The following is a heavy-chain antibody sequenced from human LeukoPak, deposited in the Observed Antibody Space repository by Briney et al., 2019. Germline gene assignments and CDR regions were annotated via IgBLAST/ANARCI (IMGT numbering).Heavy chain of an antibody. V-gene: IGHV4-59*08. CDR3: ARGRPAAGQNFFDY. Sequence: SETLSLTCTVSGGSISSYHWSWIRQPPGKGLEWIRRIYYSGSTNYNPSLKSRVTISVDTSQNRFSLKVTSVSAADTAVYYCARGRPAAGQNFFDYWGQGTLVTVSS. CDR2: IYYSGST. J-gene: IGHJ4*02. CDR1: GGSISSYH. D-gene: IGHD6-13*01.